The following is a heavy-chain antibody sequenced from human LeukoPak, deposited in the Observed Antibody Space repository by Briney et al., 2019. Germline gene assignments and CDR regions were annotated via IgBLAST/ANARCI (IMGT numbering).Heavy chain of an antibody. Sequence: ASVKVSCKASGYTFTSYGISWVRQAPGQGLEWMGWISAYNGNTNYAQKLQGRVTMTTDTSTSTAYMELRGLRSDDTAVYYCAARDLVGGYYYGSGSQAPDAFDIWGQGAMVTVSS. J-gene: IGHJ3*02. D-gene: IGHD3-10*01. CDR2: ISAYNGNT. V-gene: IGHV1-18*01. CDR3: AARDLVGGYYYGSGSQAPDAFDI. CDR1: GYTFTSYG.